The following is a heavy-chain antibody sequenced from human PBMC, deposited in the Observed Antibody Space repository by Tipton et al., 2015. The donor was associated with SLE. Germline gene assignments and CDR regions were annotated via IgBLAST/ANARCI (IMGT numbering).Heavy chain of an antibody. J-gene: IGHJ3*02. CDR3: ARDSLSAPYAFDI. Sequence: SLRLSCVASGFTFRSYWMSWVRQAPGKGLEWVANIKYDGGEKYHLDSVEGRFTISRDNAKNLLFLQLDSLRVEDTAVYYCARDSLSAPYAFDIWGRGTMVTVSS. D-gene: IGHD3-16*01. CDR2: IKYDGGEK. V-gene: IGHV3-7*01. CDR1: GFTFRSYW.